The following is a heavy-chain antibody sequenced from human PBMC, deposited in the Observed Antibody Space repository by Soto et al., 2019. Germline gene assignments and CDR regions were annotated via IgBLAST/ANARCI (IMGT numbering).Heavy chain of an antibody. Sequence: EVQLVESGGGLVQPGGSLRLSCAASGFTFGSHWMHWVRQAPGKGLVWVSRINSDGSSTTYAGSVKGRFTISRDDDKSTLYLQMNSLRAEYTAVYYCARGREEWGKPTVMWGQGTLVTVSS. CDR2: INSDGSST. CDR1: GFTFGSHW. V-gene: IGHV3-74*03. D-gene: IGHD3-16*01. J-gene: IGHJ3*02. CDR3: ARGREEWGKPTVM.